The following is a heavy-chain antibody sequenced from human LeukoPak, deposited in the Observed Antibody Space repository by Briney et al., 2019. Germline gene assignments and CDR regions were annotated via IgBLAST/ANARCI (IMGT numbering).Heavy chain of an antibody. D-gene: IGHD4-17*01. Sequence: SVKVSCKASGGTFSSYAISWVRQAPGQGLEWMGRIIPILGIANYAQKFQGRVTITADKSTSTAYMELSSLRSEDTAVYYCARGTVTMYYFDYWGQGTLVTVSS. V-gene: IGHV1-69*04. CDR2: IIPILGIA. CDR1: GGTFSSYA. CDR3: ARGTVTMYYFDY. J-gene: IGHJ4*02.